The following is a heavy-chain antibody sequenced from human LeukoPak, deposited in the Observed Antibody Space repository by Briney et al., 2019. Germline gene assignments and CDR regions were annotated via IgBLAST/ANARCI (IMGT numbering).Heavy chain of an antibody. Sequence: SVKVSCKASGGTFSSYAISWVRQAPGQGLEWMGGIIPIFGTTNYAQKFQDRVTITADKSTSTAYMELSSLRSEDTAVYYCARVSRDGYNWGYWGQGTLVTVSS. J-gene: IGHJ4*02. V-gene: IGHV1-69*06. D-gene: IGHD5-24*01. CDR1: GGTFSSYA. CDR2: IIPIFGTT. CDR3: ARVSRDGYNWGY.